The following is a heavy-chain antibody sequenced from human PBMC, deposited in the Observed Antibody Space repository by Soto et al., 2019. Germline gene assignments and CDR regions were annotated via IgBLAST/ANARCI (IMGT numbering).Heavy chain of an antibody. CDR1: GGTFSSYA. J-gene: IGHJ6*02. CDR2: IIPIFGTA. Sequence: QVQLAQSGAEVKKPGSSVKVSCKASGGTFSSYAISWVRQAPGRGLEWMGGIIPIFGTANYAQKFQGRVTITADESTSTAYMELSSLRSEDTAVYYCARGYDYVWGSYRSHYYYYYGMDVWGQGTTVTVSS. CDR3: ARGYDYVWGSYRSHYYYYYGMDV. D-gene: IGHD3-16*02. V-gene: IGHV1-69*01.